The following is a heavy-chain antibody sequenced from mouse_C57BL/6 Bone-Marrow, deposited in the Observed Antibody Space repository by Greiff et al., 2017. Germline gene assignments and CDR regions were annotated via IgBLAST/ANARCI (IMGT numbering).Heavy chain of an antibody. CDR2: INPSSGYT. Sequence: VQLQQSGAELAKPGASVKLSCKASGYTFTSYWMHWVKQRPGQGLEWIGYINPSSGYTKYNQKFKDKATLTGDKSSSTAYMQRSSLTYEDSAVYYCARKTAQALYAMDYWCQGTSVTVSS. J-gene: IGHJ4*01. CDR3: ARKTAQALYAMDY. V-gene: IGHV1-7*01. D-gene: IGHD3-2*02. CDR1: GYTFTSYW.